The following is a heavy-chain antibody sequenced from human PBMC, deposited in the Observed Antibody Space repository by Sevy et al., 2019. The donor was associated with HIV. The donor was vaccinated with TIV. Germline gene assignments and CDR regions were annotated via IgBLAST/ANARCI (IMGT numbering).Heavy chain of an antibody. V-gene: IGHV1-18*01. Sequence: ASVKVSCKASGYTFTTYDISWVRQAPGQGLEWMGWIGAYNGNTNYAQKFQGRVTMTTDTSTSTAYMELRSLRSDDAAVYFCARDSSVWYMHFDYWGQGTLVTVSS. J-gene: IGHJ4*02. D-gene: IGHD3-22*01. CDR1: GYTFTTYD. CDR2: IGAYNGNT. CDR3: ARDSSVWYMHFDY.